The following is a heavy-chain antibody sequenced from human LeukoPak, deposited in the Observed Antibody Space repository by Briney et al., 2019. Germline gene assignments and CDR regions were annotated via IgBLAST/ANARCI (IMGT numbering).Heavy chain of an antibody. V-gene: IGHV4-61*02. J-gene: IGHJ4*02. CDR1: GGSISSGSYY. CDR3: AREAPRPDY. Sequence: SETLSLTCTVSGGSISSGSYYWRWIRQPAGKGLEWLGRIYSRGSTNYNPSLKSRVTISLDTSKNQFSLKLSSVTAADTAVYYCAREAPRPDYWGQGTLVTVSS. CDR2: IYSRGST.